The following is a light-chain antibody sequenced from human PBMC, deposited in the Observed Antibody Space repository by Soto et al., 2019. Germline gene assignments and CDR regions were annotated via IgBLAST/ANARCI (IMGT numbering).Light chain of an antibody. CDR3: SSYAGSNNLV. CDR2: EVS. J-gene: IGLJ1*01. V-gene: IGLV2-8*01. CDR1: SSDVGGYNY. Sequence: QSVLTQPPSASGSPGQSVTISCTGTSSDVGGYNYVSWYQQQPGKAPKLMIYEVSKRPSGVPDRFSGSKSGNTASLTVPGLQAEDEADYYCSSYAGSNNLVFGTGTKVTVL.